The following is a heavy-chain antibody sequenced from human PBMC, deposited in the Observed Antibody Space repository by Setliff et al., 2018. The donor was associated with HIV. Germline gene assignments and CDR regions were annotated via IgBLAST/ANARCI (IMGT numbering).Heavy chain of an antibody. Sequence: GGSLRLSCAASGFTFSSYGMHWVRQAPGKGLEWVAFIRYDGSNKYYADSVKGRFTISRDNSKNTLYLQMNSLRAEDTAVYYCAKDRYYDISGSPFDYWGQGTLVTVSS. CDR3: AKDRYYDISGSPFDY. D-gene: IGHD3-22*01. CDR1: GFTFSSYG. V-gene: IGHV3-30*02. CDR2: IRYDGSNK. J-gene: IGHJ4*02.